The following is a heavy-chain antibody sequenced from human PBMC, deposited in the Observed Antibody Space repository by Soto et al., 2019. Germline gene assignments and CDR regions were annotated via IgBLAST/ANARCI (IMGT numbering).Heavy chain of an antibody. Sequence: QTLSLTCAISGDTVSRNSAAWHWIRQSPSRGLEWLGKTYYRSKWYNDYAVTVKSRITINPDTSKNQFSLQLNSVTPEDTAISYCESYNFDYWGQGTLVTVSS. V-gene: IGHV6-1*01. CDR3: ESYNFDY. CDR2: TYYRSKWYN. D-gene: IGHD1-1*01. J-gene: IGHJ4*02. CDR1: GDTVSRNSAA.